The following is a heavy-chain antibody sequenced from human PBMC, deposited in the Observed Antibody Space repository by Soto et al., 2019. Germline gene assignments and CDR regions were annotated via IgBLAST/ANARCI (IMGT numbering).Heavy chain of an antibody. CDR2: INPSGGST. Sequence: GASVKVSCKASGYTFTSYYMHWVRQAPGQGLEWMGIINPSGGSTSYAQKFQGRVTMTRDTSTSTVYMELSSLRSEDTAVYYFSRDINYYDSSGYPDYWGQGTLVTV. J-gene: IGHJ4*02. CDR1: GYTFTSYY. D-gene: IGHD3-22*01. CDR3: SRDINYYDSSGYPDY. V-gene: IGHV1-46*01.